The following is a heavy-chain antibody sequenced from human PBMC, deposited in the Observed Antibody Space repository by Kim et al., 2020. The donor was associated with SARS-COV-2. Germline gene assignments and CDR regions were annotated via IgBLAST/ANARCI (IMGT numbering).Heavy chain of an antibody. V-gene: IGHV3-33*06. CDR2: IWFDGSSK. Sequence: GGSLRLSCAASGFTFSNYGIHWVRQAPGKGLEWVALIWFDGSSKYYADSVKGRFTISRDNSKNTLYLQMNSLRDEDTAMYFCAKPAPYSSSWYHFDSWGQGTLVTVTS. CDR1: GFTFSNYG. J-gene: IGHJ4*02. D-gene: IGHD6-13*01. CDR3: AKPAPYSSSWYHFDS.